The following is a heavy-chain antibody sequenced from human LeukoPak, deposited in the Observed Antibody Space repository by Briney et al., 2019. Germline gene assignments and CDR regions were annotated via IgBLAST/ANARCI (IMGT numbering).Heavy chain of an antibody. CDR3: ARHSIVGATRDY. CDR2: IYYSGSI. CDR1: GGSISSSSYY. D-gene: IGHD1-26*01. V-gene: IGHV4-39*01. Sequence: SETLSLTCTVSGGSISSSSYYWGWIRQPPGKGLEWIGSIYYSGSIYYNPSLKSRVTISVDTSKNQFSLKLSSVTAADTAVYYCARHSIVGATRDYWGQGTLVTVSS. J-gene: IGHJ4*02.